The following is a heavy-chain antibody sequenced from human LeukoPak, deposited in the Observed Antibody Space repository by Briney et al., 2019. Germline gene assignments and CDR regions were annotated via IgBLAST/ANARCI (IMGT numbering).Heavy chain of an antibody. J-gene: IGHJ4*02. D-gene: IGHD6-19*01. CDR2: IKQDGSEK. V-gene: IGHV3-7*01. CDR1: GFIFSNYA. CDR3: ARGVSGWYY. Sequence: PGGSLRLSCAASGFIFSNYALSWVRQAPGKGLEWVANIKQDGSEKYYVDSVKGRFTISRDNAKNSLYLQMNSLRAEDTAVYYCARGVSGWYYWGQGTLVTVSS.